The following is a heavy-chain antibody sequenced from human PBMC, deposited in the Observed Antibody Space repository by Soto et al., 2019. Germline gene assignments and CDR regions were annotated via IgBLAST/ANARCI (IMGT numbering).Heavy chain of an antibody. CDR1: GGSISSGGYY. CDR3: ARGVAGRNYYYGMDV. CDR2: INHSGST. D-gene: IGHD6-19*01. J-gene: IGHJ6*02. V-gene: IGHV4-61*08. Sequence: PSETLSVTCTVAGGSISSGGYYWSWNRQHPGKGLEWIGEINHSGSTNYNPSLKSRVTISVDTSKNQFSLKLSSVTAADTAVYYCARGVAGRNYYYGMDVWGQGTTVAVSS.